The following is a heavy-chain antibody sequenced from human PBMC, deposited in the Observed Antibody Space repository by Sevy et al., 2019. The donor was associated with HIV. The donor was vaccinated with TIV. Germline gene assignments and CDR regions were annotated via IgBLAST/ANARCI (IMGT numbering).Heavy chain of an antibody. V-gene: IGHV3-30*04. CDR2: ISYDGGVK. J-gene: IGHJ6*02. CDR3: ARDLPSAVINPFYYYGLDV. CDR1: GFTFSIYA. D-gene: IGHD3-22*01. Sequence: GGSLRLSCAASGFTFSIYAMHWVRQAPDKGLEWVAVISYDGGVKYFADSVKGRVTISRDNSKNTLYRQMNSPRPEDTAVYYCARDLPSAVINPFYYYGLDVWGQGTTVTVSS.